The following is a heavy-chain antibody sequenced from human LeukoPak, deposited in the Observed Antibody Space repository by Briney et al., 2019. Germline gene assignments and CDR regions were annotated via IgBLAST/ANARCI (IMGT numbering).Heavy chain of an antibody. CDR3: VKFVGAKGY. D-gene: IGHD1-26*01. CDR1: GFTFSSYA. V-gene: IGHV3-23*01. Sequence: GGSLRLSCAASGFTFSSYAMTWVRQAPGKGLEWVSAITNSGGGTYYADSVKGRFTISRDNSKNTLYLQMNSLKAEDTAVYYCVKFVGAKGYWGQGTLVTVSS. CDR2: ITNSGGGT. J-gene: IGHJ4*02.